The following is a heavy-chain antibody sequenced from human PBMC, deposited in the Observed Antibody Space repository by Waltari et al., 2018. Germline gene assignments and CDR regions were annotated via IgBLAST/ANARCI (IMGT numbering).Heavy chain of an antibody. Sequence: EVKLVESGGGVVQPGGSLRLSCAASGFTFSDYWMHWVRQVPGKGLVWVSHVNSDMSRTNSADSVEGRFTISRDNARNTVFLHMDSLRVEDTAIYYCAGGRDAYLNHHLDYWGQGVLVTVSS. D-gene: IGHD1-26*01. CDR2: VNSDMSRT. J-gene: IGHJ4*02. CDR1: GFTFSDYW. CDR3: AGGRDAYLNHHLDY. V-gene: IGHV3-74*02.